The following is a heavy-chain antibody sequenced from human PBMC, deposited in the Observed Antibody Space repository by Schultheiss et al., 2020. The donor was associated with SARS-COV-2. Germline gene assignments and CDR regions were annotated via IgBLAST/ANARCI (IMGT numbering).Heavy chain of an antibody. D-gene: IGHD2-2*01. V-gene: IGHV4-34*01. CDR1: GGSFSGYY. CDR3: ATSKGTYCSSTSCYFPRYFYY. CDR2: INHSGST. Sequence: SETLSLTCAVYGGSFSGYYWSWIRQPPGKGLEWIGEINHSGSTNYNPSLKSRVTISVDTSKNQFSLKLSSVTAADTAVYYCATSKGTYCSSTSCYFPRYFYYWGQGTLVTVSS. J-gene: IGHJ4*02.